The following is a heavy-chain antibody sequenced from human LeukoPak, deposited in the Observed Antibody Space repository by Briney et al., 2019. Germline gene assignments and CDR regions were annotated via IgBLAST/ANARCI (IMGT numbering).Heavy chain of an antibody. D-gene: IGHD1-26*01. CDR2: VNTDGSRT. Sequence: GGSLRLSCAASGFIFSGYWMHWVRQAPGKGLQWVSRVNTDGSRTSYADSVKGRFTISRDNAQNTVHLQLNSLTVDDTTVYYCVRVIEGGATWDKWGQGTLVTVSS. CDR1: GFIFSGYW. CDR3: VRVIEGGATWDK. J-gene: IGHJ4*02. V-gene: IGHV3-74*01.